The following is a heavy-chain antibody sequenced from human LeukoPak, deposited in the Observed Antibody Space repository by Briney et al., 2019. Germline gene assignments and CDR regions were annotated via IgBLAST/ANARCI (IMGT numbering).Heavy chain of an antibody. D-gene: IGHD4-17*01. CDR1: GGSISSSSYY. CDR3: ARHSYYGDCGFDY. V-gene: IGHV4-39*01. Sequence: PSETLSLTCTVSGGSISSSSYYWGWIRQPPGKGLEWIGSIYYSGSTYYNPSLKSRVTISVDTSKNQFSLKLSSVTAADTAVYYCARHSYYGDCGFDYWGQGTLVTVSS. J-gene: IGHJ4*02. CDR2: IYYSGST.